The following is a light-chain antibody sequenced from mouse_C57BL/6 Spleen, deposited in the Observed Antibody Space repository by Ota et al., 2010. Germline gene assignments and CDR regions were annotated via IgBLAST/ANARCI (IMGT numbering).Light chain of an antibody. Sequence: DIVMTQSPSTLSVSAGEKVTMSCKSSQSLLNSGNQKNYLAWYQQKPGQPPKLLIYGASTRESGVPDRFTGSGSGTDFTLTISSVQAEDLAVYYCQNDHSYPYTFGGGTKLEIK. CDR1: QSLLNSGNQKNY. CDR3: QNDHSYPYT. CDR2: GAS. V-gene: IGKV8-28*01. J-gene: IGKJ2*01.